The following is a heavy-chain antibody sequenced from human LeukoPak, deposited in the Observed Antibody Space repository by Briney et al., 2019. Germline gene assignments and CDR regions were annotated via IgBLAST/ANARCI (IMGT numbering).Heavy chain of an antibody. J-gene: IGHJ4*02. CDR3: ARVVYSSGWYSTYYFDY. D-gene: IGHD6-19*01. CDR1: GYTCTGYY. V-gene: IGHV1-2*02. Sequence: GASVKVSCKASGYTCTGYYMHWVRQAPGQGLEWMGWINPNSGGTNYAQKFQGRVTMTRDTSISTAYMELSRLRSDDTAVYYCARVVYSSGWYSTYYFDYWGQGTLVTVSS. CDR2: INPNSGGT.